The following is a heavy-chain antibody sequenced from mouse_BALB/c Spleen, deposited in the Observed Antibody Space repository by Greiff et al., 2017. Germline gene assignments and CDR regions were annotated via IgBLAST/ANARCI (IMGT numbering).Heavy chain of an antibody. CDR3: TREYYGSSSRPYYAMDY. D-gene: IGHD1-1*01. V-gene: IGHV1-5*01. CDR1: GYTFTSYW. J-gene: IGHJ4*01. Sequence: VQLQQSGTVLARPGASVKMSCKASGYTFTSYWLHWVKQRPGQGLDWIGAIYPGNSDTSYNQKFKGKAKLTAVTSTSTAYMELSSLTNEDSAVYYWTREYYGSSSRPYYAMDYWGQGTSVAVSS. CDR2: IYPGNSDT.